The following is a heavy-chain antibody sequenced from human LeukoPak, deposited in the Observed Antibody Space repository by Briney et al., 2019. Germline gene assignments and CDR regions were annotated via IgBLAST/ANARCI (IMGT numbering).Heavy chain of an antibody. Sequence: PGGSLRLSCAASGFTFSSYAMSWVRQAPGKGLEWVSAISGGGGSTYYADSVKGRFTISRDNSKNTLYLQMNSLRAEDTAVYYCAKDGSPGGSSWDGYYYMDVWGKGTTVTVSS. J-gene: IGHJ6*03. D-gene: IGHD6-13*01. CDR2: ISGGGGST. CDR3: AKDGSPGGSSWDGYYYMDV. CDR1: GFTFSSYA. V-gene: IGHV3-23*01.